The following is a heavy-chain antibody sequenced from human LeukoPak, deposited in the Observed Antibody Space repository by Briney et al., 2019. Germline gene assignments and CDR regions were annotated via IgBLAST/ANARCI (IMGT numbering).Heavy chain of an antibody. V-gene: IGHV3-7*01. D-gene: IGHD3-3*01. CDR2: IKKDGSEK. J-gene: IGHJ6*02. CDR1: GFTLSSYW. Sequence: GGSLRLSCEASGFTLSSYWMSWVRQAPGKGLEWVSNIKKDGSEKYYVDSVKGRFTISRDNAKNSLYLQMNSLRVEDTAVYYSARLLGYDFWSGYYKVYYYNGMDVWDQGTTVTVSS. CDR3: ARLLGYDFWSGYYKVYYYNGMDV.